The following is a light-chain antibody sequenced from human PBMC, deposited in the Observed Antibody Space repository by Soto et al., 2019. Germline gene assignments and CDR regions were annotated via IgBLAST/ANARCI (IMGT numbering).Light chain of an antibody. CDR3: QKYNSAPRT. J-gene: IGKJ1*01. Sequence: DIQMTQSPSSLSASVGDRVTITCRASQGISNYLAWYQQKPGKVPKLLIYAVFTLQSGVPSRFSGSGSGTDFTLTISSLQPEDVATYYCQKYNSAPRTFGQGNKVEIK. CDR2: AVF. V-gene: IGKV1-27*01. CDR1: QGISNY.